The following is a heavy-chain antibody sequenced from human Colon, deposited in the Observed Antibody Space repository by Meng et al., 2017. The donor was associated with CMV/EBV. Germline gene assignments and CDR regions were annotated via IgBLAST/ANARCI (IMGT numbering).Heavy chain of an antibody. V-gene: IGHV6-1*01. J-gene: IGHJ4*02. CDR1: GDSGSRDSAA. CDR3: VREGVAGYHYFDY. CDR2: TYYRSKWFT. Sequence: QVQLQQSVPGLVKPSQTLSLTCVIFGDSGSRDSAAWIWIRQSPSIGLEWLGRTYYRSKWFTDYAVSVKSRITINPDTSKNQVSLLLKSMTPEDTAMYYFVREGVAGYHYFDYWCQGTLVTVSS. D-gene: IGHD6-19*01.